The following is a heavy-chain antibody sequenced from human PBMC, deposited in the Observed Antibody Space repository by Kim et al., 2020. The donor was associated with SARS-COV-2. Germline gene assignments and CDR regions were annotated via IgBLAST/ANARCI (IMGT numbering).Heavy chain of an antibody. CDR1: GFTFSSYS. Sequence: GGSLRLSCAASGFTFSSYSMNWVRQAPGKGLEWVSAITTSGGSTYYAASVKGRFTISRDNAKNLLYLQMYSLRAEDTAVYYCARGGYYYYSIDVCSQGT. CDR2: ITTSGGST. V-gene: IGHV3-21*01. J-gene: IGHJ6*02. CDR3: ARGGYYYYSIDV.